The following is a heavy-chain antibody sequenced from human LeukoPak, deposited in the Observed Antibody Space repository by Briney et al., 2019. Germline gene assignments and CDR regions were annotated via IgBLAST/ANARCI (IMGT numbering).Heavy chain of an antibody. V-gene: IGHV1-2*02. D-gene: IGHD6-13*01. CDR1: GYTFTGYY. CDR2: INPNSGGT. J-gene: IGHJ4*02. CDR3: ARLSGIAAAVGY. Sequence: ASVKVSCKASGYTFTGYYMHRVRQAPGQGLEWMGWINPNSGGTNYAQKFQGRVTMTRDTFISTAYMELSRLRSDDTAVYYCARLSGIAAAVGYWGQGPLVTVSS.